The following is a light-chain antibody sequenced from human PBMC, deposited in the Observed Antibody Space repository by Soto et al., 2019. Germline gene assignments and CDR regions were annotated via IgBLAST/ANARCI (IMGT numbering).Light chain of an antibody. J-gene: IGKJ1*01. CDR1: QSISSW. Sequence: DIQMTQSPSTLSASVGDRVTITCRASQSISSWLAWYQQKPGKAPKLLIYDASSLESGVPSRFSGIGSGTEFTLTISSLQPDDFATYYCQQYNSYWTFGQGTKVEIK. V-gene: IGKV1-5*01. CDR3: QQYNSYWT. CDR2: DAS.